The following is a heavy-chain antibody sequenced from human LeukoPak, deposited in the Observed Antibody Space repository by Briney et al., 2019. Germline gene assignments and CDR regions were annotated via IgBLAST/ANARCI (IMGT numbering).Heavy chain of an antibody. J-gene: IGHJ4*02. Sequence: PSETLSLTCAVYGGSFSGYYWSWIRQPPGKGLEWIGEINHSGSTNYNPSLKSRVTISVDTSKNQFSLKLSSVTAADTAVYYCARGPRGYSYGLNDYWGQGTLVTVSS. CDR3: ARGPRGYSYGLNDY. V-gene: IGHV4-34*01. CDR1: GGSFSGYY. CDR2: INHSGST. D-gene: IGHD5-18*01.